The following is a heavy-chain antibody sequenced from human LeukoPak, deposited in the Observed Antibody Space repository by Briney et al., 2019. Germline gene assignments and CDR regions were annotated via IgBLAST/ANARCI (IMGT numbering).Heavy chain of an antibody. CDR1: DFSFTIYG. Sequence: ASVKVSCTASDFSFTIYGMSWVRQAPGQGLEWMGWISAYNGSTKYAQKLQGRVTMTTDTSTGTAYMELRSLRPDDTAVYYCARDLTSNVAVTEYHYYAMDVWGQGTTVTVSS. D-gene: IGHD6-19*01. V-gene: IGHV1-18*01. CDR3: ARDLTSNVAVTEYHYYAMDV. J-gene: IGHJ6*02. CDR2: ISAYNGST.